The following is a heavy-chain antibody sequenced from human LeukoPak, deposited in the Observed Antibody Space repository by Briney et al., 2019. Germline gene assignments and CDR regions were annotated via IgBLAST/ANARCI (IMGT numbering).Heavy chain of an antibody. V-gene: IGHV3-23*01. D-gene: IGHD2-15*01. CDR2: ISGSGGST. CDR1: GFTFSNYA. CDR3: AKELHKAWLLHDYFDY. Sequence: PGGSLRLSCAASGFTFSNYAMSWVRQAPGKGLEWVSCISGSGGSTYYADSVTGRFTISRDNSKNTLYLQMNSLRAEDTAVYYCAKELHKAWLLHDYFDYWGQGTLVTVSS. J-gene: IGHJ4*02.